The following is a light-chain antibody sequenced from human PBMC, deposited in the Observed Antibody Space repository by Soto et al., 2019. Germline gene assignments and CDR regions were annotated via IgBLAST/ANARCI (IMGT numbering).Light chain of an antibody. CDR2: GAS. CDR1: QRVARW. CDR3: QQYDTNWT. V-gene: IGKV1-5*01. J-gene: IGKJ1*01. Sequence: DIQMTQSPSTLTASVGDRAIITCRASQRVARWLAWYQQKPGKAPKVLISGASNLESGVPSRFSGSGFGTQFTLTISSLQTDDSATYYCQQYDTNWTFGQGTKVEI.